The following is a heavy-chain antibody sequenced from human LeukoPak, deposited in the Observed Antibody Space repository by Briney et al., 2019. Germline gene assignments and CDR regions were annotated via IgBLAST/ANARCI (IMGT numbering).Heavy chain of an antibody. CDR1: GGTFSSHA. CDR2: IIPISGTA. V-gene: IGHV1-69*05. J-gene: IGHJ6*03. CDR3: ARGLQYQLLKALRYYYMDV. Sequence: SVKVSCKASGGTFSSHAIAWVRQAPGQGPEWMGGIIPISGTADYAQKFQGRVTITTDQSTSTACMEQSSLTSDDTAVYYCARGLQYQLLKALRYYYMDVWGEGTTVTVSS. D-gene: IGHD2-2*01.